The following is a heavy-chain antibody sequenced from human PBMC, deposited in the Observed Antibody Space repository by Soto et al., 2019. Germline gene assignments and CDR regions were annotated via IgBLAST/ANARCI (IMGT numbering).Heavy chain of an antibody. J-gene: IGHJ4*02. CDR3: ARHRAVAGRIFDY. Sequence: SETLSLTCTVSGGSISSYYWSWIRQPPGKGLEWIGYIYYSGSTYYNPSLKSRVTISVDTSKNQFSLKLSSVTAADTAVYYCARHRAVAGRIFDYWGQGTLVTVSS. CDR2: IYYSGST. CDR1: GGSISSYY. V-gene: IGHV4-59*04. D-gene: IGHD6-19*01.